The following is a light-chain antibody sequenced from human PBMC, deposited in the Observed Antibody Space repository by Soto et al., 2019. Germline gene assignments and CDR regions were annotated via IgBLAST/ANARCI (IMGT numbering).Light chain of an antibody. CDR3: QAWDSSTVV. CDR2: QDD. V-gene: IGLV3-1*01. CDR1: KLGNKF. J-gene: IGLJ2*01. Sequence: SYELTQPPSVSVSPGQTASISCSGDKLGNKFASWYQQKPGQSPVLVIYQDDKRPSGIPERFSGSNSGNTATLTISGTQAMDEADCYCQAWDSSTVVFGGGTKLTVL.